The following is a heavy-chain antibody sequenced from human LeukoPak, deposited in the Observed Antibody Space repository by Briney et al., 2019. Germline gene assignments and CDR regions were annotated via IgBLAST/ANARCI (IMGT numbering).Heavy chain of an antibody. CDR3: ARSGHSNGWYYFDY. D-gene: IGHD6-19*01. CDR2: ISSYTIT. CDR1: GFSFSSYS. Sequence: QLGGSLRLSCAAGGFSFSSYSMNWVRQAPGKRLEWIAYISSYTITYYADFVKGRFTISGDNAEKSLDLQMNSLRAEDTAVYYCARSGHSNGWYYFDYWGLGALVTVSS. V-gene: IGHV3-48*01. J-gene: IGHJ4*02.